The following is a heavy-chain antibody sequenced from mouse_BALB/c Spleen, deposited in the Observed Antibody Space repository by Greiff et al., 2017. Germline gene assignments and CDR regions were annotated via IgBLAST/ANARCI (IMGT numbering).Heavy chain of an antibody. J-gene: IGHJ3*01. CDR1: GYTFTDYY. Sequence: VQLQQSGPELVKPGASVKMSCKASGYTFTDYYMDWVKQSHGESFEWIGRVNPYNGGTSYNQKFKGKATLTVDKSSSTAYMELNSLTSEDSAVYYCARPNFYWGQGTLVTVSA. V-gene: IGHV1-19*01. CDR3: ARPNFY. CDR2: VNPYNGGT.